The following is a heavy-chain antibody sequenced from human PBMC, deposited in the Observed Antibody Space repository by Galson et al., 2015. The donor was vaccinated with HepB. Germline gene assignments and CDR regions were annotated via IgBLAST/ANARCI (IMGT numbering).Heavy chain of an antibody. D-gene: IGHD6-19*01. Sequence: SVKVSCKASGGTFSSYAVSWVRQAPGQGLEWMGGIIPIFGTANYAQKFQGRVTITADESTSTAYMELSSLRSEDTAVYYCARDRGIAVAGTYYYYYMVVWGKGTTVTVSS. J-gene: IGHJ6*03. CDR1: GGTFSSYA. CDR2: IIPIFGTA. V-gene: IGHV1-69*13. CDR3: ARDRGIAVAGTYYYYYMVV.